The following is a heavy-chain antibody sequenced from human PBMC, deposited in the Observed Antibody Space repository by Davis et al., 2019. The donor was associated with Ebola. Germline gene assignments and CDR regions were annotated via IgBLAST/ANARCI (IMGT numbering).Heavy chain of an antibody. D-gene: IGHD5-24*01. J-gene: IGHJ4*02. CDR1: GFTFSDYY. V-gene: IGHV3-11*01. Sequence: GESLKISCAASGFTFSDYYMSWIRQAPGKGLEWVSYISSSGSAIYYADSVKGRFTISRDNAKKSLFLQMNSLRAEDTAVYYCAVGGDGYPPGGWGQGTLVTVSS. CDR3: AVGGDGYPPGG. CDR2: ISSSGSAI.